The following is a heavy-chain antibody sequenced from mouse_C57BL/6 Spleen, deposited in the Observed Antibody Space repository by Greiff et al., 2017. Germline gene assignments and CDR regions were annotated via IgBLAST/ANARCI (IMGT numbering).Heavy chain of an antibody. J-gene: IGHJ4*01. CDR2: IYPGDGDT. CDR1: GYAFSSSW. D-gene: IGHD1-1*01. Sequence: VKLMESGPELVKPGASVKISCKASGYAFSSSWMNWVKQRPGKGLEWIGRIYPGDGDTNYNGKFKGKATLTADKSSSTAYMQLSSLTSEDSAVYFCARVGPSYSMDYWGQGTSVTVSS. V-gene: IGHV1-82*01. CDR3: ARVGPSYSMDY.